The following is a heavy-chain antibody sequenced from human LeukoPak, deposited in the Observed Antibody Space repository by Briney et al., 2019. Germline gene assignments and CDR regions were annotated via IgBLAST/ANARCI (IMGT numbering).Heavy chain of an antibody. CDR3: AKDNMGTAMVTLYYYYGMDV. CDR1: GFTFSSYG. V-gene: IGHV3-30*18. D-gene: IGHD5-18*01. J-gene: IGHJ6*02. Sequence: PGRSLRLSCAASGFTFSSYGMHWVRQAPGKGLEWVAVISYDGSNKYYADSVKGRFTISRDNSKNTLYLQMNSLRAEDTAVYYCAKDNMGTAMVTLYYYYGMDVWGQGTTVTVSS. CDR2: ISYDGSNK.